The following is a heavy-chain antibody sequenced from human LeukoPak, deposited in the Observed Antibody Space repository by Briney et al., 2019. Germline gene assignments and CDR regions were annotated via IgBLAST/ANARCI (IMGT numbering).Heavy chain of an antibody. CDR3: ARRGIAVAGTHYYYYYGMDV. V-gene: IGHV7-4-1*02. CDR1: GYTFTSYA. J-gene: IGHJ6*02. D-gene: IGHD6-19*01. Sequence: GASVKVSCKASGYTFTSYAMNWVRQAPGQGLEWMGWINTNTGNPTHAQGFTGRFVFSLDTSVSTAYLQISSLKAEDTAVYYCARRGIAVAGTHYYYYYGMDVWGQGTTVTVSS. CDR2: INTNTGNP.